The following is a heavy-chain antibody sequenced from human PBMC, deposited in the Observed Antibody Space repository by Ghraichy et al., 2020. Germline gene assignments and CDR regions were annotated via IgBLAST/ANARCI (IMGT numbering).Heavy chain of an antibody. D-gene: IGHD3-3*01. V-gene: IGHV1-8*01. CDR2: MNPNSGNT. CDR1: GYTFTSYD. J-gene: IGHJ5*02. CDR3: ARDIRFQGWFDP. Sequence: ASVKVSCKASGYTFTSYDINWVRQATGQGLEWMGWMNPNSGNTGYAQKFQGRVTMTRNTSISTAYMELSSLRSEDTAVYYCARDIRFQGWFDPWGQGTLVTVSS.